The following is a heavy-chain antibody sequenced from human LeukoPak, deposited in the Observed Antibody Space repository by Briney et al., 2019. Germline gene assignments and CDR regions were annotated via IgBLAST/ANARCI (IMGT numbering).Heavy chain of an antibody. CDR2: ISSSSSYI. D-gene: IGHD6-6*01. V-gene: IGHV3-21*01. J-gene: IGHJ4*02. CDR1: GFTFSSYS. Sequence: AGGSLRLSCAASGFTFSSYSMNWVRQAPGKGLEWVSSISSSSSYIYYADSVKGRFTISRDNAKNSLYLQMNSLRAEDTAVYYCACNKPGSSSGDVGWGQGTLVTVSS. CDR3: ACNKPGSSSGDVG.